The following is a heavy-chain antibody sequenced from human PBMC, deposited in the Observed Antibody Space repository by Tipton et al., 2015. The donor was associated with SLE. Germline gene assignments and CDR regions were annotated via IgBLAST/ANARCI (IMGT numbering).Heavy chain of an antibody. CDR1: GGSISSHY. V-gene: IGHV4-59*11. CDR2: IYYSGST. J-gene: IGHJ4*02. CDR3: ARGRSDLYYFDY. Sequence: TLSLTCTVSGGSISSHYWSWIRQPPGKGLEWIGYIYYSGSTNYNPSLKSRVTISVDTSKNQFSLKLSSVTAADTAVYYCARGRSDLYYFDYWGQGTLVTVSS.